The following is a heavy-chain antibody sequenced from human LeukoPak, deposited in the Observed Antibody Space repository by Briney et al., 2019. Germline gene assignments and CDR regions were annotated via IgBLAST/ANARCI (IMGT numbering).Heavy chain of an antibody. Sequence: GGSLRLSCAASGFTFSNYGMHWVRQAPGKGLEWVAVIWYDGSNKYYADSVKGRFTISRDNSKNTLYLQMSSLRAEDTAVYYCVKVSGSHDFDYWGQGTLVTVSS. V-gene: IGHV3-30*02. J-gene: IGHJ4*02. CDR2: IWYDGSNK. CDR3: VKVSGSHDFDY. D-gene: IGHD1-26*01. CDR1: GFTFSNYG.